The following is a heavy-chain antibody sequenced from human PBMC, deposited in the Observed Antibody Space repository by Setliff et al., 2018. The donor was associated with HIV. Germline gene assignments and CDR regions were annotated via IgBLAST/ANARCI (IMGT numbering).Heavy chain of an antibody. V-gene: IGHV1-69*13. CDR3: ARCYYNFWSGYPLDYMDV. J-gene: IGHJ6*03. D-gene: IGHD3-3*01. Sequence: GASVKVSCKASGGTFRSHEISWVRQAPGQGLEWMGGIVPILNTGNYAPKFQGRVTITADESTTTAYMELSSLRSEDTAVYYCARCYYNFWSGYPLDYMDVWGKGTTVTVSS. CDR1: GGTFRSHE. CDR2: IVPILNTG.